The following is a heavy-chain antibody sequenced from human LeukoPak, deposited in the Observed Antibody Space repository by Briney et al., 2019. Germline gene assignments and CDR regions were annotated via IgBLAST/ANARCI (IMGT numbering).Heavy chain of an antibody. CDR1: GGSISSYY. D-gene: IGHD3-3*01. V-gene: IGHV4-59*01. Sequence: SETLSLTCTVSGGSISSYYWSWIRQPPGKGLEWIGYIYYSGSTNYNPSLKSRVTISVDTSKNQFSLKLSSVTAADTAVYYCARAPAGDFWSGYADGFVYWGQGTLVTVSS. CDR3: ARAPAGDFWSGYADGFVY. J-gene: IGHJ4*02. CDR2: IYYSGST.